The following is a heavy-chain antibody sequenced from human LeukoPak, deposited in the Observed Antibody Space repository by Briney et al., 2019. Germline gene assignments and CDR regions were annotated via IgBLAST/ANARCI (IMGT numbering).Heavy chain of an antibody. D-gene: IGHD6-13*01. CDR2: ISPYNGNT. J-gene: IGHJ6*03. Sequence: ASVKVSCKASGYTFTSYGISWVRQAPGQGLEWMGWISPYNGNTNYEQKFQDRVTTTTDTSTSTGYMELRSLKSDDTAVYYCARARGGSSWYRGDYYYYMDVWGKGTTVTISS. CDR3: ARARGGSSWYRGDYYYYMDV. CDR1: GYTFTSYG. V-gene: IGHV1-18*01.